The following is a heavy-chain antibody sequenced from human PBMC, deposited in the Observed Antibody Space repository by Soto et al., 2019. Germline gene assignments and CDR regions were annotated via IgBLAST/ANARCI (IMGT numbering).Heavy chain of an antibody. CDR3: ARVGGQLVPGFDY. D-gene: IGHD6-6*01. Sequence: EVQLVESGGGLVKPGGSLSLSCAASGFTFSSYSMNWVRQAPGKGLEWVSSISSSSSYIYYADSVKGRFTISRDNAKNSLYLQMNSLRAEDTAVYYCARVGGQLVPGFDYWGQGTLVTVSS. CDR2: ISSSSSYI. V-gene: IGHV3-21*01. CDR1: GFTFSSYS. J-gene: IGHJ4*02.